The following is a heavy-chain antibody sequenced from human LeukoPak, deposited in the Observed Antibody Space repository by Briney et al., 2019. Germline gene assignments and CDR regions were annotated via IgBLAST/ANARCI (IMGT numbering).Heavy chain of an antibody. CDR3: AREEGILTGYYFYYYYYMDV. CDR1: NGSISSRSYY. CDR2: MYYSGST. D-gene: IGHD3-9*01. V-gene: IGHV4-39*07. J-gene: IGHJ6*03. Sequence: PSETLSLTCTVSNGSISSRSYYWGWIRQSPGKGLEWIGSMYYSGSTYYKRSLKSRVTISGDTSKNQFSLKLSSVTAADTAVYYCAREEGILTGYYFYYYYYMDVWGKGTTVTISS.